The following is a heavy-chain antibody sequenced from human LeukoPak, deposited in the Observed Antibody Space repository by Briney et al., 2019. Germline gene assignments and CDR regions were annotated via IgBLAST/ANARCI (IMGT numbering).Heavy chain of an antibody. CDR1: GFTFSTYD. CDR2: IPYDGNNK. J-gene: IGHJ4*02. Sequence: GRSLRLSCAASGFTFSTYDMHWVRQAPGKGLEWEALIPYDGNNKYYADSVKGRFTISRDNSKNTLYLQMNSLRPEDAAVYYCAKDLTYYYDISGSYYGYYFDYWGQGTLVTVSS. D-gene: IGHD3-22*01. V-gene: IGHV3-30*18. CDR3: AKDLTYYYDISGSYYGYYFDY.